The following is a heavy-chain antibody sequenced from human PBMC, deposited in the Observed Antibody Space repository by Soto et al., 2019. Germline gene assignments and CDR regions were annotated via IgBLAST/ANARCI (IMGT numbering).Heavy chain of an antibody. CDR3: ARPKSGFDY. V-gene: IGHV1-3*01. J-gene: IGHJ4*02. CDR1: GYTVTISA. CDR2: INAGNGNT. Sequence: ALVQVSAKSAGYTVTISATVDVRQAPGQKLEWMGWINAGNGNTTYPQKFRGRVTITRDTSASTAYMELSSLSSEDTAVYYCARPKSGFDYWGQRTLVTVSS.